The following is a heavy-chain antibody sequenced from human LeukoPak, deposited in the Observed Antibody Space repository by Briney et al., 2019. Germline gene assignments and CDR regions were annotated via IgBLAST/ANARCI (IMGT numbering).Heavy chain of an antibody. J-gene: IGHJ4*02. V-gene: IGHV3-66*01. CDR1: GFTVSSNS. Sequence: GGSLRLSCTVSGFTVSSNSMSWVRQAPGKGLEWVSFIYSGGNTHNSDSVKGRFTISRDNSKNTLYLQMNSLRAEDTAVYYCARDFRFLEDYWGQGTLVTVSS. D-gene: IGHD3-3*01. CDR2: IYSGGNT. CDR3: ARDFRFLEDY.